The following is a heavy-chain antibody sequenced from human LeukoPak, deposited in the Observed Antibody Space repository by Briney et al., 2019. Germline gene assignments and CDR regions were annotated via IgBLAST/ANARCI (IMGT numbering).Heavy chain of an antibody. J-gene: IGHJ4*02. CDR1: GFTFSSYW. CDR2: INQDKRQI. Sequence: GGSLRLSCAGSGFTFSSYWMSWVRQAPGKGLEWVASINQDKRQIQYVESVKGRFTISRDNAKSSLFLQMNSLRVEDKAVYYCARLRDDVTKFDSWGQGTLVTVSS. D-gene: IGHD2-8*01. V-gene: IGHV3-7*01. CDR3: ARLRDDVTKFDS.